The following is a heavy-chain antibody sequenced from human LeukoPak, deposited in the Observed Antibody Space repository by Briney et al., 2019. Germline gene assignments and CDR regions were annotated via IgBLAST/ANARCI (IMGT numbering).Heavy chain of an antibody. CDR3: AKDRVPDNGWSFDM. J-gene: IGHJ3*02. D-gene: IGHD1-1*01. Sequence: PGRSLTLSCVSCEFTLNTYSISWVGQAPGKELEWVSSIYPSGSQTFYADSVKGRFTISRDNSENTVYLQMNSLRVEDTALYYCAKDRVPDNGWSFDMWGRGTMVTVSA. CDR2: IYPSGSQT. CDR1: EFTLNTYS. V-gene: IGHV3-23*05.